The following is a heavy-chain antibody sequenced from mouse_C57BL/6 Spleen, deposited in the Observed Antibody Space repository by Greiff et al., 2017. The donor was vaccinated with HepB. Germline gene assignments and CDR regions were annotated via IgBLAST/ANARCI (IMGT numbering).Heavy chain of an antibody. CDR1: GYSITSGYY. V-gene: IGHV3-6*01. CDR2: ISYDGSN. Sequence: EVKLMESGPGLVKPSQSLSLTCSVTGYSITSGYYWNWIRQFPGNKLEWMGYISYDGSNNYNPSLKNRISITRDTSKNQFFLKLNSVITEDTATYYCARDGYHGRYAMDYWGQGTSVTVSS. J-gene: IGHJ4*01. CDR3: ARDGYHGRYAMDY. D-gene: IGHD1-2*01.